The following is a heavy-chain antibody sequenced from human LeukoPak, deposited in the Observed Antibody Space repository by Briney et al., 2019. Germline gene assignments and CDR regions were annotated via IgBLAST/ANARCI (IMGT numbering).Heavy chain of an antibody. CDR2: IIGSSGAT. CDR3: AKGGYDYVEIGYFDY. CDR1: GFTFSNYA. V-gene: IGHV3-23*01. Sequence: GSLRLSCAASGFTFSNYAMNWVRQAPGKGLEWVSLIIGSSGATFYADSVKGRYTISRDHSKNTLYLQMNSLRAEDTAVYYCAKGGYDYVEIGYFDYWSQGTLVTASS. J-gene: IGHJ4*02. D-gene: IGHD5-12*01.